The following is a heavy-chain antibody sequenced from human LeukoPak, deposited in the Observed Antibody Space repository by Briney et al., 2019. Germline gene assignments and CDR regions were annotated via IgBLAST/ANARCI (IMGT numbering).Heavy chain of an antibody. D-gene: IGHD3-22*01. CDR1: GYTFTSYD. V-gene: IGHV1-8*01. Sequence: ASVKVSCKPSGYTFTSYDINWVRQATGQGLEWMGWMNPNSGNTGYAQKLQGRVTLTRNNSINTAYMELSSLRSEDTAVYYCARGPYDSSGYRFDSWGQGTLVTVSS. CDR2: MNPNSGNT. J-gene: IGHJ4*02. CDR3: ARGPYDSSGYRFDS.